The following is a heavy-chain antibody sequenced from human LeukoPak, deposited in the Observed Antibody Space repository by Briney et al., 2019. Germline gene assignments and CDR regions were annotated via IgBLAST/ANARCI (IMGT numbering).Heavy chain of an antibody. CDR3: ARLVSWNYGMDV. CDR2: IYYSGST. D-gene: IGHD1-1*01. J-gene: IGHJ6*02. V-gene: IGHV4-59*08. Sequence: SETLSHTCTVSGGSISSYYWSWIRQPPGKGLEWIGYIYYSGSTNYNPSLKSRVTISVDTSKDQFSLKLSSVTAADTAVYYCARLVSWNYGMDVWGQGTTVTVSS. CDR1: GGSISSYY.